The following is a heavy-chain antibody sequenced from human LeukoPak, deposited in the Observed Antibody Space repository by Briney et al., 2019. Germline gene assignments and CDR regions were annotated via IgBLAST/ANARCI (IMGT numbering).Heavy chain of an antibody. CDR3: AKGPGTGSTSYFGY. J-gene: IGHJ4*02. CDR2: ISGSGADT. V-gene: IGHV3-23*01. D-gene: IGHD3/OR15-3a*01. Sequence: GGSLRLSCATSGFTFSGFDMTWVRQAPGKGLQWVSSISGSGADTDYADFVKGRFTISRDNSKNTLYLQMNFLRLDDTAIYYCAKGPGTGSTSYFGYWGQGTLVTVSS. CDR1: GFTFSGFD.